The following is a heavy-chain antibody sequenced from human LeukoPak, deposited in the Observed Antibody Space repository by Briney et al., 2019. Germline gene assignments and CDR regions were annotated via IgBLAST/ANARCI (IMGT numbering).Heavy chain of an antibody. CDR1: GFTFSSYS. CDR3: ASGYCSGGSCQKGYAFDI. CDR2: ISSSGSYI. Sequence: GGSLRLSCAASGFTFSSYSMNWVRQAPGKGLEWVSSISSSGSYIYYADSVKGRFTISRDNAKNSLYLQMNSLRSEGTAVYYCASGYCSGGSCQKGYAFDIWGQGTMVTVSS. D-gene: IGHD2-15*01. V-gene: IGHV3-21*04. J-gene: IGHJ3*02.